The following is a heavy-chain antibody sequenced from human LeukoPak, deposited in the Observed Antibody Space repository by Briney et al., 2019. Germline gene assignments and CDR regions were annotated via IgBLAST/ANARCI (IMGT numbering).Heavy chain of an antibody. CDR1: GFTFSSYA. V-gene: IGHV3-48*01. CDR3: ARDSAYAFDH. D-gene: IGHD3-22*01. J-gene: IGHJ4*02. CDR2: HVNSLL. Sequence: GGSLRLSCAASGFTFSSYAMNWVRQAQGKGLEWISYHVNSLLYYADSVKGRFTISRDSAKNSLYLQMNSLRPEETAIYYCARDSAYAFDHWGQGTLVTVSS.